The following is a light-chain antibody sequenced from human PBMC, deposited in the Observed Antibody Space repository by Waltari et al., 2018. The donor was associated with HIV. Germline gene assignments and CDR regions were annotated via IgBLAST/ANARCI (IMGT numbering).Light chain of an antibody. Sequence: QSVLTQQPSASGTPGQRVTISCSGSSSNIGSNTVNWYQQLPGTAPKLLIYSNNLRTSGAQDRLPGSRFGTAASLAISGLQSEDETEYDCAAWDDSLNFVVFGGRTNLTVL. J-gene: IGLJ2*01. CDR1: SSNIGSNT. CDR3: AAWDDSLNFVV. V-gene: IGLV1-44*01. CDR2: SNN.